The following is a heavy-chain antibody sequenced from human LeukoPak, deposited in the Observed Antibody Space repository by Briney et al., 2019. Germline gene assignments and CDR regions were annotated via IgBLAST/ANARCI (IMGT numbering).Heavy chain of an antibody. CDR2: INPSGGST. V-gene: IGHV1-46*01. J-gene: IGHJ3*02. D-gene: IGHD5-12*01. Sequence: GGSVKVSCKASGYTFPSYYMHWVRQGPGQRVEWMGIINPSGGSTSYAQKFQGRVTMTRDTSTSTVYMELSSLRSEDTAVYYCARERYAPGAFDIWGQGTMVTVSS. CDR3: ARERYAPGAFDI. CDR1: GYTFPSYY.